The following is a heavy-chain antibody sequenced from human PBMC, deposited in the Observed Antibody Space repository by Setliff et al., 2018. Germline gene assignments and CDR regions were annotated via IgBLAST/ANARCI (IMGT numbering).Heavy chain of an antibody. CDR2: VYYSGST. J-gene: IGHJ4*02. D-gene: IGHD6-13*01. CDR1: GGSISSSSYY. CDR3: ARDPAAGLDY. Sequence: TSETLSLTCTVSGGSISSSSYYWGWIRQSPGKGLEWIGSVYYSGSTYYNPSLKSRLTISLDTSKNQFSLKLISVTAADTAVYFCARDPAAGLDYWGQGTLVTVSS. V-gene: IGHV4-39*07.